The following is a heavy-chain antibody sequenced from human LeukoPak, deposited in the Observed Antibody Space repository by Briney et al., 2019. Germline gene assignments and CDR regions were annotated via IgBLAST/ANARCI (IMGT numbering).Heavy chain of an antibody. V-gene: IGHV3-21*01. CDR1: GFTFSSYS. CDR3: ASRDSSSWHY. J-gene: IGHJ4*02. CDR2: ISSSSSYI. D-gene: IGHD6-13*01. Sequence: GGSLRLSCAASGFTFSSYSMNWVRQAPGKGLEWVSSISSSSSYIYYADSVKGRFTISRDNAKNSLYLQMNSLRAEDRAVYYCASRDSSSWHYWGQGTLVTVSS.